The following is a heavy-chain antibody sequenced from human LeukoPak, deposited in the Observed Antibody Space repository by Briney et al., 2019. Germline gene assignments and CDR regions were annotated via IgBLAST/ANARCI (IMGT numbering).Heavy chain of an antibody. CDR2: IYYSGST. V-gene: IGHV4-39*01. Sequence: PSETLSLTCTVSGGSISSSSYYWGWIRQPPGKGPEWIGSIYYSGSTYYNPSLKSRVTISVDTSKNQFSLKLSSVTAADTAVYYCARHGVEATPDYYYMDVWGKGTTVTVSS. CDR3: ARHGVEATPDYYYMDV. CDR1: GGSISSSSYY. D-gene: IGHD2-15*01. J-gene: IGHJ6*03.